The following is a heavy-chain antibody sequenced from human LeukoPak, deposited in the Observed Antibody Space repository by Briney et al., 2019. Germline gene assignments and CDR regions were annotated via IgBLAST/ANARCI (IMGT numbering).Heavy chain of an antibody. Sequence: GGSLRLSCAASGFTFTNAWMYWVRQAPGKGPEWVGRIKSITDGGTTDYAAPVKGRFTISRDVSKNTLYLQMNSLKTEDTAVYYCTTQGTGYYYFDHWGQGTLVTVSS. V-gene: IGHV3-15*01. CDR1: GFTFTNAW. J-gene: IGHJ4*02. D-gene: IGHD3-9*01. CDR3: TTQGTGYYYFDH. CDR2: IKSITDGGTT.